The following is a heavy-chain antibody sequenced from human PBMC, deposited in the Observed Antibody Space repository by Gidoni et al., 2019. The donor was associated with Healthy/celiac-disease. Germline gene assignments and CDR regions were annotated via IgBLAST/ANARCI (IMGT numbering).Heavy chain of an antibody. Sequence: EVQLVESGGGLVQPGGSLRLSCAASGFTFSSYWMSWVRQAPGKGLEWVANIKQDGSEKYYVDSVKGRFTISRDNAKNSLYLQMNSLRAEDTAVYYCARNDFRGDTMVRGAFDIWGQGTMVTVSS. CDR2: IKQDGSEK. D-gene: IGHD3-10*01. V-gene: IGHV3-7*01. CDR3: ARNDFRGDTMVRGAFDI. CDR1: GFTFSSYW. J-gene: IGHJ3*02.